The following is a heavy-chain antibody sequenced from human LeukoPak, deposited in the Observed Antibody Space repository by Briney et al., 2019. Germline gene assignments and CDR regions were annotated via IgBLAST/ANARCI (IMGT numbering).Heavy chain of an antibody. CDR3: TRPGVGASGLDY. D-gene: IGHD1-26*01. CDR2: IRYDGSNK. Sequence: GGSLRLSCAASGFTFSSYGMHWVRQAPGKGLEWVAFIRYDGSNKYYADSVKGRFTISRDNSKNSLYLQMNSLRAEDTAVYYCTRPGVGASGLDYWGQGTLVTVSS. J-gene: IGHJ4*02. CDR1: GFTFSSYG. V-gene: IGHV3-30*02.